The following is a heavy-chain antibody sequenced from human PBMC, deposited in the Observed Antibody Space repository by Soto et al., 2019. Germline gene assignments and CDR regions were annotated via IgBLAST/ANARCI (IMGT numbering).Heavy chain of an antibody. CDR3: ARHSPPGITMVRGEYYYGMDV. V-gene: IGHV5-51*01. CDR2: IYPGDSGT. J-gene: IGHJ6*02. Sequence: PGESLKISCKGSGYSFTSYWIGWVRQMPGKGLEWMGIIYPGDSGTRYSPSFQGQVTISADKSISTAYLQWSSLKASDTAMYYCARHSPPGITMVRGEYYYGMDVWGQGTTVTVSS. D-gene: IGHD3-10*01. CDR1: GYSFTSYW.